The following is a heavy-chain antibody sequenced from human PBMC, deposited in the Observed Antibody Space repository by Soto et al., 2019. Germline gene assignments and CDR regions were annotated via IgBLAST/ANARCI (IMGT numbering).Heavy chain of an antibody. J-gene: IGHJ4*02. Sequence: SETLSLTCTVSGGSISSYYWSWIRQPPGKGLEWIGYIYYSGSTNYNPSLKSRVTISVDTSKNQFSLKLSSVTAADTAVYYCARTYYDFWSGYYFDYWGQGTLVTSPQ. CDR2: IYYSGST. D-gene: IGHD3-3*01. CDR1: GGSISSYY. V-gene: IGHV4-59*01. CDR3: ARTYYDFWSGYYFDY.